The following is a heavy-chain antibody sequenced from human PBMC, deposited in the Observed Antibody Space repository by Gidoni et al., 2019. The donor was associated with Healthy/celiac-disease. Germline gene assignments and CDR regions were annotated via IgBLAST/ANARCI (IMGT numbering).Heavy chain of an antibody. J-gene: IGHJ6*02. D-gene: IGHD3-10*01. V-gene: IGHV3-15*01. CDR3: TTDRAGGPGSTPSDGMDV. CDR1: GFTFSNAW. CDR2: IKSKTDGGTT. Sequence: EVQLVESGGGLVKPGGSLRLSCAASGFTFSNAWMSWVRQAPGKGLEWVGSIKSKTDGGTTDYAAPVKGRFTISRDDSKNTLYLQMNSLKTEDTAVYYCTTDRAGGPGSTPSDGMDVWGQGTTVTVSS.